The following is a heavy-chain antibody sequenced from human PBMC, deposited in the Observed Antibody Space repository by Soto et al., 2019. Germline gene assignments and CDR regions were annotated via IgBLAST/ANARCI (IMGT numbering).Heavy chain of an antibody. CDR1: GFTFSSYS. D-gene: IGHD2-2*01. J-gene: IGHJ5*02. V-gene: IGHV3-48*02. CDR2: ISSSSSTI. CDR3: ARDGLYCSSTSCYHNWFDP. Sequence: LRLSCAASGFTFSSYSMNWVRQAPGKGLEWVSYISSSSSTIYYADSVKGRFTISRDNAKNSLYLQMNSLRDEDTAVYYCARDGLYCSSTSCYHNWFDPWGQGTLVTVSS.